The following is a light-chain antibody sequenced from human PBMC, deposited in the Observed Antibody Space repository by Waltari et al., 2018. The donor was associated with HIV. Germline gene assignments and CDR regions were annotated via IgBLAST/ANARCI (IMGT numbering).Light chain of an antibody. CDR2: EVN. Sequence: QSALTQPPSASGPPGQSVTISCPGTSSAVGGFDYVSWYHQQPPKAPKLILYEVNRRPAGVPDRFSGSKSGNTASLTVSGLQPEDEGDYYCSSYKDANDVVFGGGTKLTVL. CDR3: SSYKDANDVV. CDR1: SSAVGGFDY. J-gene: IGLJ2*01. V-gene: IGLV2-8*01.